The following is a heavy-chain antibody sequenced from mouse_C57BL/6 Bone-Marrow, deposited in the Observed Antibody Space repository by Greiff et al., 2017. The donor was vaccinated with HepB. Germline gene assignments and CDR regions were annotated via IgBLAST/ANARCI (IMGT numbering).Heavy chain of an antibody. J-gene: IGHJ4*01. Sequence: QVQLQQPGAELVMPGASVKLSCKASGYTFTSYWMHWVKQRPGQGLEWIGEIDPSDSYTNYNQKFKGKSTLTVDKSSSTAYMQLSSLTSEDSAVYYCARDYYGSSPPMDYWGQGTSVTVSS. CDR3: ARDYYGSSPPMDY. V-gene: IGHV1-69*01. CDR2: IDPSDSYT. D-gene: IGHD1-1*01. CDR1: GYTFTSYW.